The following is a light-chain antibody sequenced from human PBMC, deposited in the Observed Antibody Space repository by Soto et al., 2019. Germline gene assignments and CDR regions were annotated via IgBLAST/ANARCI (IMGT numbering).Light chain of an antibody. CDR2: GVS. CDR1: QALSTS. V-gene: IGKV1-12*01. J-gene: IGKJ1*01. CDR3: QQTISFPWT. Sequence: DIQMTQSPSSVSASVGDRVTITCRASQALSTSLAWYQQRPGRAPKLLIYGVSTLQTGVPSRFSGSGSGTDFTLTISRLQPDDFASYYCQQTISFPWTFGQGTQV.